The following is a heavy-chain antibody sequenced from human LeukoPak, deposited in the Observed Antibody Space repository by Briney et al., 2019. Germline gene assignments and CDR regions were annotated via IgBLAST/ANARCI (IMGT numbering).Heavy chain of an antibody. J-gene: IGHJ5*02. CDR2: ISGSGGST. CDR3: ARDPRNVGLAP. V-gene: IGHV3-23*01. CDR1: GFTFSSYA. Sequence: GGSLRLSCAASGFTFSSYAMSWVRQAPGKGLEWVSAISGSGGSTYYADSVKGRFTISRDNSKNTLYLQMNSLRVEDTAVYYCARDPRNVGLAPWGQGTLVTVSS. D-gene: IGHD2-15*01.